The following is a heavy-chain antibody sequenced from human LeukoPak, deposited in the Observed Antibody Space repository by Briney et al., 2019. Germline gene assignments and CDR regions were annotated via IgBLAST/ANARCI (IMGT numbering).Heavy chain of an antibody. Sequence: SETLSLTCTVSGGSISSGDYYWSWIRQPPGKGLEWIGYIYYSGSTYYNPSLKSRVTISVDTSKNQFSLKLSSVTAADTAVYYCARDRKANYYDSSGYYVYGWFDPWGQGTLVTVSS. CDR2: IYYSGST. D-gene: IGHD3-22*01. CDR3: ARDRKANYYDSSGYYVYGWFDP. CDR1: GGSISSGDYY. J-gene: IGHJ5*02. V-gene: IGHV4-30-4*01.